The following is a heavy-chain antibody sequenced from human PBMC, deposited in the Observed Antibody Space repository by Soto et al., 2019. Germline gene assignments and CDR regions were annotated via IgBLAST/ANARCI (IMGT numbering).Heavy chain of an antibody. CDR1: GYTFTSYG. J-gene: IGHJ6*02. D-gene: IGHD2-2*01. CDR2: ISAYNGHT. Sequence: QVQLVQSGAEVKKPGASVKVSCKASGYTFTSYGISWVRQAPGQGLEWMGWISAYNGHTNYTQQLQGRVTMTTDTSTCTAYMELRSLRSDDTAVYYCARVCSSTSCYWSCYYYGMDVWGQGTTVTVSS. CDR3: ARVCSSTSCYWSCYYYGMDV. V-gene: IGHV1-18*01.